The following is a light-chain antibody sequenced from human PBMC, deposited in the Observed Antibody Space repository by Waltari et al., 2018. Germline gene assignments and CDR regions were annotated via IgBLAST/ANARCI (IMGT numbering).Light chain of an antibody. CDR2: DAS. V-gene: IGKV3-20*01. J-gene: IGKJ1*01. Sequence: SCRASQSGSRSLAWYQQKPGQDPRLLIYDASTRATGIPDRFSGSGSGTDFSLTISRLEPEDFAVYYCQKYVSLPATFGQGTTVEIK. CDR3: QKYVSLPAT. CDR1: QSGSRS.